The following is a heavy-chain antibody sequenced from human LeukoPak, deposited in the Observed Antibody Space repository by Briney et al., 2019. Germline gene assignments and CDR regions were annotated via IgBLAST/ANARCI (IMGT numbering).Heavy chain of an antibody. CDR3: ARDYSDWFDP. CDR1: GFTFSSYA. V-gene: IGHV3-30-3*01. Sequence: GASLGLSCAASGFTFSSYAMSWVRQAPGKGLEWVAVISYDGSNKYYADSVKGRFTISRDNSKNTLYLQMNSLRAEDTAVYYCARDYSDWFDPWGQGTLVTVSS. D-gene: IGHD2-21*01. J-gene: IGHJ5*02. CDR2: ISYDGSNK.